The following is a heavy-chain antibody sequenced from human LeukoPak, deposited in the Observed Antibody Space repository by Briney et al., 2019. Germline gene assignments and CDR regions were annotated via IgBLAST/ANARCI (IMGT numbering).Heavy chain of an antibody. D-gene: IGHD5-18*01. J-gene: IGHJ3*02. Sequence: SETLSLTCAVSGGSISSSNWWSWVRQPPGKGLEWIGEIYHSGSTNYNPPLKSRVTISVDKSKNQFSLKLSSVTAADTAVYYCARKEGGYSYGNDAFDIWGQGTMVTVSS. V-gene: IGHV4-4*02. CDR1: GGSISSSNW. CDR2: IYHSGST. CDR3: ARKEGGYSYGNDAFDI.